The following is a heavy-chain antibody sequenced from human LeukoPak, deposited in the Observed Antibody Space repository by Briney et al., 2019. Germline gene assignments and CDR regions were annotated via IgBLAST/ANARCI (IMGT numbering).Heavy chain of an antibody. D-gene: IGHD3-10*01. CDR1: GFTLSSDA. CDR3: AKVGLWFGDTPKWNYMDV. Sequence: PGGSLRLSCVVSGFTLSSDAMSWVRQAPGKGLEWVAATSSSDSGKYHADSVRGRFTISRDNSKNTVYLQMNSLRAEDAAVYYCAKVGLWFGDTPKWNYMDVWGKGTTVTISS. CDR2: TSSSDSGK. V-gene: IGHV3-23*01. J-gene: IGHJ6*03.